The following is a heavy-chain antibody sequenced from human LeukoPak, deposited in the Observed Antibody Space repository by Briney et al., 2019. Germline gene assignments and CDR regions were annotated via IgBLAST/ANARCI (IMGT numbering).Heavy chain of an antibody. CDR1: GFTFSSYS. V-gene: IGHV3-21*01. CDR3: ARDRGSSQTHGY. Sequence: PGGSLRLSCAASGFTFSSYSMNWVRQAPGKGLEWVSSISSSSSYIYYADSVKGRFTISRDNAKNSLYLQMNSLRAEDTAVYYCARDRGSSQTHGYWGQGTLVTVSS. J-gene: IGHJ4*02. CDR2: ISSSSSYI. D-gene: IGHD6-13*01.